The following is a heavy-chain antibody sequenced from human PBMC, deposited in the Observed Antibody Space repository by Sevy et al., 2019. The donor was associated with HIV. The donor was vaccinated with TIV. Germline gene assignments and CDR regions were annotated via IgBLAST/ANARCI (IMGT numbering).Heavy chain of an antibody. CDR1: GFTLSMYW. V-gene: IGHV3-7*01. CDR2: IGEDGSEK. CDR3: AREEQTSRNFDY. J-gene: IGHJ4*02. Sequence: GGSLRLSCAGSGFTLSMYWMTWVRQAPGKGLEWVANIGEDGSEKYYEDSVKGRFTIFRDNAKNSMYLEINSLRAEDTAVYHCAREEQTSRNFDYWGQRALVTVSS. D-gene: IGHD2-2*01.